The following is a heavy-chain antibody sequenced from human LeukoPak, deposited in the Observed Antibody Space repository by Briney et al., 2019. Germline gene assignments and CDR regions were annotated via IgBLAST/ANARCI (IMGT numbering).Heavy chain of an antibody. J-gene: IGHJ4*02. CDR3: ARDGSRGIFNY. Sequence: SETLSLTCTVSGGSISSYYWSWIRQPPGKGLEWIGYIYYSGSTNYNPSLKSRVTISVDTSKNQFSLKLSSVTAADTAVYYCARDGSRGIFNYWGQGTLVTVSS. V-gene: IGHV4-59*01. D-gene: IGHD1-26*01. CDR2: IYYSGST. CDR1: GGSISSYY.